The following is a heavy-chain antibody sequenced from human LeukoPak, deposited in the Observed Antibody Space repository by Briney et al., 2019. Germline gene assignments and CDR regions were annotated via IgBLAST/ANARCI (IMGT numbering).Heavy chain of an antibody. Sequence: PSETLSLTCSVSGGSISSYYWSWIRQPPGKGLEWIGYIYYSGSTNYKSSLKSRVTISVDTSKNHFSLKLTSVTAADTAVYYCARGGNSGYDVGTFDNWGQGTLVTVSS. CDR2: IYYSGST. D-gene: IGHD5-12*01. CDR1: GGSISSYY. V-gene: IGHV4-59*01. CDR3: ARGGNSGYDVGTFDN. J-gene: IGHJ4*02.